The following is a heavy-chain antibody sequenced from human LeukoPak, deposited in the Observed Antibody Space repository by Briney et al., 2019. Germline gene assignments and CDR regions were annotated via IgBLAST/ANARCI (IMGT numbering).Heavy chain of an antibody. V-gene: IGHV3-74*01. CDR3: VRAVGGKGCIDY. Sequence: PGGSLRLSCAASGFALSTYWMHWVPQAPGKGPVWVSRISPDGRDTIYADSVKGRFNMYRDNDKNTLYLQLSSLRAEDTAVFYCVRAVGGKGCIDYWGQGTLVTVSS. CDR1: GFALSTYW. D-gene: IGHD6-19*01. J-gene: IGHJ4*02. CDR2: ISPDGRDT.